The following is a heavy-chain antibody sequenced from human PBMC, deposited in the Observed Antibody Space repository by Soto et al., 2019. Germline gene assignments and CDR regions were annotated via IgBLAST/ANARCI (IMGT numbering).Heavy chain of an antibody. CDR2: TYYMSTWYN. D-gene: IGHD6-6*01. Sequence: SQTLSLTGMSSGGSVSSNIAAWNWIMQSPSRCLELLGRTYYMSTWYNDYEVSVKSGIPINPDTSKHQCSMQLNSVTPEDKAVYYCARGRRRFIAAPISGGMDAWGQGTTVTVSS. CDR1: GGSVSSNIAA. CDR3: ARGRRRFIAAPISGGMDA. J-gene: IGHJ6*02. V-gene: IGHV6-1*01.